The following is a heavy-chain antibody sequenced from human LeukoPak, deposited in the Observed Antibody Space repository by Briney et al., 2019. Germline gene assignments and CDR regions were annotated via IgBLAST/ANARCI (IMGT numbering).Heavy chain of an antibody. J-gene: IGHJ4*02. D-gene: IGHD3-22*01. Sequence: GGSLRLSCAASGFTFSSYWMSWVRQAPGKGLEWVANIKKDGSEKYYVDSVKGRFTSSRDNAKNSLYLQMNSLRAEDTAVYYGARDSSSGEFDYWGQGTLVTVSS. V-gene: IGHV3-7*01. CDR3: ARDSSSGEFDY. CDR1: GFTFSSYW. CDR2: IKKDGSEK.